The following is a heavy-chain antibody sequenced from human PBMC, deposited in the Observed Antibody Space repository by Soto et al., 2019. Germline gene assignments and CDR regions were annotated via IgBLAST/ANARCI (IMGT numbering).Heavy chain of an antibody. Sequence: QVQLVQSGAALKKPGSSVRVSCKISGDSFRSYAISWVRQAPGEGLEWVGGIIPIFETANYAQKFQGRVTITAVESTTTAYMEVTRLRPEDTAMVYCAASDSSSWQHDYWGQGTLITVSS. CDR1: GDSFRSYA. V-gene: IGHV1-69*01. D-gene: IGHD6-13*01. J-gene: IGHJ4*02. CDR3: AASDSSSWQHDY. CDR2: IIPIFETA.